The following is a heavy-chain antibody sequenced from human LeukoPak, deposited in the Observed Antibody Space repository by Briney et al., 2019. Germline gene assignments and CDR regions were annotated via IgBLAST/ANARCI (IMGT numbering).Heavy chain of an antibody. CDR1: GGPISSYN. V-gene: IGHV4-59*01. Sequence: SETMSLTYTVSGGPISSYNWSWIRQPPGKGLEWIGYIYYSGSTNYNPSLKSRVTISVDTSKNQFSLKLSSVTAADTAVYYCARSYYCYGMDVWGQGTTVTVSS. J-gene: IGHJ6*02. CDR2: IYYSGST. CDR3: ARSYYCYGMDV.